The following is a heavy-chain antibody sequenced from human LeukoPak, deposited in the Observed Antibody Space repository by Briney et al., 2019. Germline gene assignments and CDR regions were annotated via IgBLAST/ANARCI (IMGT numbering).Heavy chain of an antibody. CDR3: ARVYGGNSEDY. Sequence: SVKVSCKASGGTFSSYAISWVRQVPGQGLEWMGRIIPIFGIANYAQKFQGRVTITADKSTSTAYMELSSLRSEDTAVYYCARVYGGNSEDYWGQGTLVTVSS. CDR1: GGTFSSYA. V-gene: IGHV1-69*04. D-gene: IGHD4-23*01. CDR2: IIPIFGIA. J-gene: IGHJ4*02.